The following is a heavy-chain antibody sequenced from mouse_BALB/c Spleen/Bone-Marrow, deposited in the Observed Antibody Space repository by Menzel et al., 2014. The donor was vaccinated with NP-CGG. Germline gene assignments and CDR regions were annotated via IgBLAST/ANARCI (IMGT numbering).Heavy chain of an antibody. D-gene: IGHD1-2*01. V-gene: IGHV4-1*02. CDR2: INPDSSTI. CDR3: ARQGYYGYCAY. CDR1: GFDFSRYW. Sequence: EVQLVESGGVLVQPGGSLKLSCAASGFDFSRYWMSWVRQAPGKGLEWIGEINPDSSTINYTPSLKDKFIISRDNAKNTLYLQMSKVRSEDTALYYCARQGYYGYCAYWGQGTLVTVSA. J-gene: IGHJ3*01.